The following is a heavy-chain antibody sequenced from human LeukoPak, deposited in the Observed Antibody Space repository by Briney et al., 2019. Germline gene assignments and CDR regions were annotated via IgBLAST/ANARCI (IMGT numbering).Heavy chain of an antibody. CDR2: ISSSGSPM. V-gene: IGHV3-48*03. CDR3: TRASSLAN. CDR1: GFTFSSYE. J-gene: IGHJ4*02. Sequence: GGSLRLSCAASGFTFSSYEINWVRQAPGKGLEWVSYISSSGSPMYYADSVKGRFTISRDNAKNSLFLQLNSLRAEDTAVYYCTRASSLANWGQGTLVTVSS.